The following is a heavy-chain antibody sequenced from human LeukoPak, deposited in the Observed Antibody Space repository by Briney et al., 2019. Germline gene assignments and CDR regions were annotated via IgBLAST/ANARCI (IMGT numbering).Heavy chain of an antibody. D-gene: IGHD3-10*01. J-gene: IGHJ4*02. CDR2: FDPEDGET. CDR3: ATGPSNRNTYYYGSGSSYYFDY. V-gene: IGHV1-24*01. CDR1: GYTLTELS. Sequence: ASVKVSCKVSGYTLTELSMHWVRQAPGKGLEWMGGFDPEDGETIYAQKFQGRVTMTEDTSTDTAYMELSSLRSEDTAVYYCATGPSNRNTYYYGSGSSYYFDYWGQGTLVTVSS.